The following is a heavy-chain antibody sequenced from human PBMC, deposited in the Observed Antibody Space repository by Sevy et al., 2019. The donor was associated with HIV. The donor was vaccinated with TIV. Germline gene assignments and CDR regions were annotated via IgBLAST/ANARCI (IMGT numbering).Heavy chain of an antibody. CDR2: IWYDGSNK. D-gene: IGHD3-22*01. CDR1: GFTFSSYG. V-gene: IGHV3-33*01. Sequence: GGSLRLSCAASGFTFSSYGMHWVRQAPGKGLEWVAVIWYDGSNKYYADSVKGRFTSPRDNSKNTLYLQMNSLRAEDTAVYYCAMNYYDSSGSSFFFDYWGQGTLVTVSS. J-gene: IGHJ4*02. CDR3: AMNYYDSSGSSFFFDY.